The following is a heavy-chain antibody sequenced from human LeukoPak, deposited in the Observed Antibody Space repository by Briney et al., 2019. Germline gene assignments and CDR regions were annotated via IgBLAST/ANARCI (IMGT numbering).Heavy chain of an antibody. Sequence: GGSLRLSCAASGFTFSSYRMNWVRQAPGKGLEWVSSISSSSTYIFYADSVKGRFTISRDNAKNSLSLQMNSLRVEDTAVYYCAREPYGDWYFDLWGRGTLVTVSS. CDR3: AREPYGDWYFDL. J-gene: IGHJ2*01. CDR2: ISSSSTYI. V-gene: IGHV3-21*01. D-gene: IGHD4-17*01. CDR1: GFTFSSYR.